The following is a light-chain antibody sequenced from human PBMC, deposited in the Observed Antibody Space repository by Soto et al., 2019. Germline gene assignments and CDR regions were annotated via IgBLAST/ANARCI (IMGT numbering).Light chain of an antibody. CDR2: DNN. CDR1: SSNIGNNY. V-gene: IGLV1-51*01. CDR3: GTWDSSLSAGVV. Sequence: QSVLTQPPSVSAAPGQKVTISCSGSSSNIGNNYVSWYQPLPGTAPKLLIYDNNKRPSGIPDRFSGSKSGTSATLGITGLQTGDEADYYCGTWDSSLSAGVVFGGGTQLTVL. J-gene: IGLJ2*01.